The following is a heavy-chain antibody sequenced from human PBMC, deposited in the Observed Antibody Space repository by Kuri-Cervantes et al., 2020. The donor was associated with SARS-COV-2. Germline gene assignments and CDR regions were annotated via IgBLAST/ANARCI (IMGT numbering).Heavy chain of an antibody. V-gene: IGHV3-30*19. J-gene: IGHJ4*02. D-gene: IGHD4-23*01. CDR3: ATPAPEYGGNSGGWVF. Sequence: GESLKISCVPSGFTFSGYDMHWVRQAPGKGLEWVAVISYDGSNKYYADSVKGRFTISRDNSKNTLYLQMNSLRAEDTAVYYCATPAPEYGGNSGGWVFWGQGTLVTVSS. CDR2: ISYDGSNK. CDR1: GFTFSGYD.